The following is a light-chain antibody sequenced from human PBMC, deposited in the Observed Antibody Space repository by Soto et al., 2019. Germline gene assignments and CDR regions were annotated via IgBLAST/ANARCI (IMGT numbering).Light chain of an antibody. CDR2: EVS. V-gene: IGLV2-14*01. CDR3: DSHGNTRV. Sequence: QSALTQPASVSGSPGQSVTISCTGSNSDIGAYNYVSWYQQHPGKAPKFIMYEVSKRPSGVSNRFSGSKSGNTASLTISGLQAEDDSDYYCDSHGNTRVFGGGTKLTVL. J-gene: IGLJ2*01. CDR1: NSDIGAYNY.